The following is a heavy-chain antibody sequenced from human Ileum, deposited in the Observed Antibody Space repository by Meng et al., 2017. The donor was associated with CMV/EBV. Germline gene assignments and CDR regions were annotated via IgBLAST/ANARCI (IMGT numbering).Heavy chain of an antibody. CDR1: GFTFSDYW. CDR2: INTNADTI. J-gene: IGHJ4*02. V-gene: IGHV3-74*02. D-gene: IGHD1-26*01. Sequence: EVQRGESGVVVVQPGGSLRLSCEASGFTFSDYWMHWVRQAPGQGPLWVSRINTNADTIDYADSVKGRFTISRDNAKNTLYLQMNSLRAEDTAVYYCTRAGSYRHDYWGQGTLVTVSS. CDR3: TRAGSYRHDY.